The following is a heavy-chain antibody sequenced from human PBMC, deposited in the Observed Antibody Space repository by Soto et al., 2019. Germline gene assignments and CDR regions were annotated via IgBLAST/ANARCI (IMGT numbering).Heavy chain of an antibody. J-gene: IGHJ6*01. CDR2: INSAGTP. Sequence: EVQVVETGGGLIQPGGSLRLSSVASGFTVSNNYMSWVRQVPGKGLKWVSLINSAGTPYYADSVKGRFTVSRDTSKNTLYLQMSSLRVEDTAVYFCAREKSAMLRGVRYGMDVWGQGTAVTVSS. V-gene: IGHV3-53*02. D-gene: IGHD3-10*01. CDR3: AREKSAMLRGVRYGMDV. CDR1: GFTVSNNY.